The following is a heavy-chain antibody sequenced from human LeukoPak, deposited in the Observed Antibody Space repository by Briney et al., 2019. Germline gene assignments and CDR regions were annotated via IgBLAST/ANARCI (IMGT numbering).Heavy chain of an antibody. CDR2: IYYSGST. Sequence: SETLSLTCTVSGGSISSGGYYWSWIRQHPGKGLEWIGYIYYSGSTYYNPSLKSRVTISVDTSKNQFSLKLSSVTAADTAVYYCARASPDIVVVPAAMHYYYYGMDVWGQGTTVTVSS. CDR3: ARASPDIVVVPAAMHYYYYGMDV. D-gene: IGHD2-2*01. J-gene: IGHJ6*02. CDR1: GGSISSGGYY. V-gene: IGHV4-31*03.